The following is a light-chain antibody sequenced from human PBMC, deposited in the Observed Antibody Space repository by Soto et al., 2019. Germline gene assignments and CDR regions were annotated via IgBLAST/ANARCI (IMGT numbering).Light chain of an antibody. V-gene: IGKV3-15*01. CDR2: GAS. Sequence: EIVMTQSPAPLSVSPGEGATLSCRASQSVGSNLAWYHQKPGQAPRLLIYGASTRATGIPARFSGSGSGTEFTLTSSSLQSEDVARYYCQQYNHWPPLTFGGGTKVEIK. J-gene: IGKJ4*01. CDR1: QSVGSN. CDR3: QQYNHWPPLT.